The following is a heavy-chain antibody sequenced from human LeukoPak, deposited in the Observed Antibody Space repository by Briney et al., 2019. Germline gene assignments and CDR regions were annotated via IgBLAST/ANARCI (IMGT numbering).Heavy chain of an antibody. V-gene: IGHV4-31*03. D-gene: IGHD3-22*01. CDR2: INHSGST. J-gene: IGHJ2*01. CDR1: GGSISSGASD. Sequence: SETLSLTCTVSGGSISSGASDWGWIRQHPKRGLEWVGYINHSGSTYYNPSLGSRVTMSVDTSKNQFSLKLSSVTAADSAVYYCARATRQGFTMIVVPFFYFDLWGRGTLVTVSS. CDR3: ARATRQGFTMIVVPFFYFDL.